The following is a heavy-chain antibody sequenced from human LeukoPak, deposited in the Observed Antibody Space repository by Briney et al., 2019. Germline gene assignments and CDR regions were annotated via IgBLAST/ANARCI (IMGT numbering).Heavy chain of an antibody. CDR3: ARARGNSYGYCFDY. CDR1: GFAFTMFS. Sequence: GGSLRLSCAASGFAFTMFSMNWVRQAPGKGPEWVSYIDGHSGIIYYADSVQGRFTISRDNAKDSVFLHMNSLRAEDTAVYYCARARGNSYGYCFDYWGQGTLVTVSS. CDR2: IDGHSGII. V-gene: IGHV3-48*01. J-gene: IGHJ4*02. D-gene: IGHD5-18*01.